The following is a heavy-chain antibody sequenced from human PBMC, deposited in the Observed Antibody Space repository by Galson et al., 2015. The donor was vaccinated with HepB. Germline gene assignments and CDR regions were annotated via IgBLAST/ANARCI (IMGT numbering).Heavy chain of an antibody. CDR2: ISSSSSTI. J-gene: IGHJ4*02. Sequence: SLRLSCAASGFTFSSYSMNWVRQAPGKGLEWVSYISSSSSTIYYPDSVKGRFTISRDNAKNSLYLQMNSLRAEDTAVYYCARGYCSGGTCYSTVGYWGQGTLVTVSS. D-gene: IGHD2-15*01. V-gene: IGHV3-48*01. CDR1: GFTFSSYS. CDR3: ARGYCSGGTCYSTVGY.